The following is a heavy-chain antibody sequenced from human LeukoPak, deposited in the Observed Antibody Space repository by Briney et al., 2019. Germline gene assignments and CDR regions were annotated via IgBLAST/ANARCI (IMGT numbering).Heavy chain of an antibody. CDR2: INHSGST. CDR1: GGSFSGYY. CDR3: ARDDILTGSFDY. V-gene: IGHV4-34*01. D-gene: IGHD3-9*01. Sequence: SETLSLTCAVYGGSFSGYYWSWIRQPPGKGLEWIGEINHSGSTNYDPSLKSRVTISVDTSKNQFSLKLSSVTAADTAVYYCARDDILTGSFDYWGQGTLVTVSS. J-gene: IGHJ4*02.